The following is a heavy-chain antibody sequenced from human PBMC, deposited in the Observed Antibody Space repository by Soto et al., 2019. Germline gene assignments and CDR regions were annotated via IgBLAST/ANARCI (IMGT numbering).Heavy chain of an antibody. CDR1: GDSISSTTYY. D-gene: IGHD3-16*01. CDR3: ARRRQMRGFDS. CDR2: VFYSGSS. V-gene: IGHV4-39*01. Sequence: QLQLQESGPGLVKPSETLSLTCCVSGDSISSTTYYWTWIRQATGEGLEWIGSVFYSGSSYYSPSLKSRVTISVDTSKNQFSLQLRSVTAADPAVYYCARRRQMRGFDSWGQGALVTVSS. J-gene: IGHJ4*02.